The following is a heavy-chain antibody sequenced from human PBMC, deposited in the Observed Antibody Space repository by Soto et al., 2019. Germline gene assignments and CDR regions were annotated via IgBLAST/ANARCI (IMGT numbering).Heavy chain of an antibody. V-gene: IGHV3-15*01. CDR3: TTGTNIPPGKDDAFDI. CDR2: IKSKTDGGTT. Sequence: GGSLRLSCAASGFTFSNAWMSWVRQAPGKGLEWVGRIKSKTDGGTTDYAAPVKGRFTISRDDSKNTLYLQMNSLKTEDTAVYYCTTGTNIPPGKDDAFDIWGQGTMVTVSS. J-gene: IGHJ3*02. CDR1: GFTFSNAW. D-gene: IGHD1-26*01.